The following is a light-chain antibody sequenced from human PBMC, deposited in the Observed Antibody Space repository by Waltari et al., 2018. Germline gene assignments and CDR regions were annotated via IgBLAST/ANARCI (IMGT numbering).Light chain of an antibody. CDR2: NAT. J-gene: IGKJ5*01. Sequence: LPWYHHNPGRPPRLLSVNATYRATGVPTRFSGSGSGTDFTLTISSLEPEDFAVYYCQQRSSGPPVTFGQGTRVEI. CDR3: QQRSSGPPVT. V-gene: IGKV3-11*01.